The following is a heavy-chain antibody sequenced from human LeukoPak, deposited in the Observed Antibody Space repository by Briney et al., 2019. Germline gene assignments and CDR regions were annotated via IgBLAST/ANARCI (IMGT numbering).Heavy chain of an antibody. CDR1: GYTFTGHY. CDR2: INPNSGGT. D-gene: IGHD3-22*01. CDR3: ERGSYDSSDFEYFHH. Sequence: GASVKVSCKASGYTFTGHYMHWVRQAPGQGLEWMGWINPNSGGTNYAQKFQGRVTMTRDTSIGTAYMELNRLRSDDTAVYYCERGSYDSSDFEYFHHWGQGTLVTVSS. J-gene: IGHJ1*01. V-gene: IGHV1-2*02.